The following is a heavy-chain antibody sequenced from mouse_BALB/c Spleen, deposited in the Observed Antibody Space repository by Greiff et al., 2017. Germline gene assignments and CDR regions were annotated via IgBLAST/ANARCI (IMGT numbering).Heavy chain of an antibody. Sequence: EVKLVESGGGLVKPGGSLKLSCAASGFTFSSYAMSWVRQTPEKRLEWVASISSGGSTYYPDSVKGRFTNFRDNARNILYLQMSSLRSEDTAMYYCAIEGTTMITAYYFDYWGQGTTLTVSS. CDR2: ISSGGST. D-gene: IGHD2-4*01. CDR1: GFTFSSYA. CDR3: AIEGTTMITAYYFDY. J-gene: IGHJ2*01. V-gene: IGHV5-6-5*01.